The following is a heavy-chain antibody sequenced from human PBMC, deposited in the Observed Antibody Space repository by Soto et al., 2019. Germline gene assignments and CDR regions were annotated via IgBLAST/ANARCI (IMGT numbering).Heavy chain of an antibody. CDR2: ISAYNGNT. Sequence: QVQLVQSGAEVKKPGASVKVSRKTSGYTFTNFGLSWVRQAPGQGLEWMGWISAYNGNTNYAQNFQGRVTMTTDTATSTAYMELRSLRSDDTPVYYGARGGTPLDSWGQGTLVTVSS. V-gene: IGHV1-18*01. J-gene: IGHJ5*01. CDR3: ARGGTPLDS. D-gene: IGHD3-16*01. CDR1: GYTFTNFG.